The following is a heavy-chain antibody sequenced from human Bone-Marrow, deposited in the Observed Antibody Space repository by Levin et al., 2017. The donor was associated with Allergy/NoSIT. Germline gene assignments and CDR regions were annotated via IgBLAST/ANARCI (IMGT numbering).Heavy chain of an antibody. J-gene: IGHJ4*02. CDR2: IWFDGSQE. V-gene: IGHV3-33*01. CDR1: GFRFSNFG. CDR3: ARLNGNHYLDY. Sequence: RGESLKISCGASGFRFSNFGMHWVRQAPGKGLEWVAVIWFDGSQEYYADSVRGRFTVSRDNSRKTLYLEMNSLRVEDTALYYCARLNGNHYLDYWGQGTLVTVSS. D-gene: IGHD1-14*01.